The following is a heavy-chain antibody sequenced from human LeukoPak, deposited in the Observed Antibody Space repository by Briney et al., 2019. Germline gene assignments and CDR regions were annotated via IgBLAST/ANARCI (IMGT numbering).Heavy chain of an antibody. Sequence: SETLSLTCTVSGGSISSSSYYWGWIRQPPGKGLEWIGSIYYSGSTYYNPSLKSRVTISVDTSKNQFSLKLSSVTAADTAVYYCARDPGYYDFWSGYDERDYWGQGTLVTVSS. CDR1: GGSISSSSYY. V-gene: IGHV4-39*07. CDR2: IYYSGST. J-gene: IGHJ4*02. D-gene: IGHD3-3*01. CDR3: ARDPGYYDFWSGYDERDY.